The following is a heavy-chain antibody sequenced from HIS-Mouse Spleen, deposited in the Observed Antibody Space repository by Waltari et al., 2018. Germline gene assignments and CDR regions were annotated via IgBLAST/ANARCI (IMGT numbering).Heavy chain of an antibody. D-gene: IGHD6-13*01. Sequence: QLQLQESGPGLVKPSETLSLTCTVASGSISSSSYYWCWIRKPPGKGLEWIGSIYYSGSTYYNPSLKSRVTISVDTSKNQFSLKLSSVTAADTAVYYCAREIPYSSSWYDWYFDLWGRGTLVTVSS. CDR2: IYYSGST. CDR3: AREIPYSSSWYDWYFDL. V-gene: IGHV4-39*07. CDR1: SGSISSSSYY. J-gene: IGHJ2*01.